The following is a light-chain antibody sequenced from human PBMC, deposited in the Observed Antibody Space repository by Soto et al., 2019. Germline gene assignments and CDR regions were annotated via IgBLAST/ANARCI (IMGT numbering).Light chain of an antibody. J-gene: IGKJ3*01. CDR2: AAS. CDR3: QHSFTMPFT. CDR1: QTIYNY. Sequence: DIQMTQSPSSLSASVGDRVTITCRASQTIYNYVNWYQQKSGTAPKLLIYAASSLQSGVPSRFSGSRSGTDFTLTISSLQPEDFGTYFCQHSFTMPFTFGPGTKVDIK. V-gene: IGKV1-39*01.